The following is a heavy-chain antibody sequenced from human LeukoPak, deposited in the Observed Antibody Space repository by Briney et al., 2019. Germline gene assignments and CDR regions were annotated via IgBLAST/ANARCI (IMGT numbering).Heavy chain of an antibody. CDR3: ASGLLCGSSCFDD. D-gene: IGHD2-15*01. CDR1: GFTFGIDC. CDR2: IWYDGSNK. V-gene: IGHV3-33*01. Sequence: PGGSLRLSCAASGFTFGIDCNQSVRQAPGKGLEWVAVIWYDGSNKYYGDSVKGRFTISRDNSKSTMYLQMNSVTAEDTAVYYCASGLLCGSSCFDDWGQGTLVTVSS. J-gene: IGHJ4*02.